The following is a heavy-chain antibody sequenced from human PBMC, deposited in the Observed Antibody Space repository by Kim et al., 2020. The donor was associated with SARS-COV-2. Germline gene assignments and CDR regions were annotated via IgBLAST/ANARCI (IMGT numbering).Heavy chain of an antibody. Sequence: VRQAPGKGLEWVAVVSSDGTNKYYADSVKGRFTISRDNSKNTLYLQMNSLRAEDTAIYYCAKATYSGSYFSDYWGQGTLVTVSS. D-gene: IGHD1-26*01. CDR3: AKATYSGSYFSDY. V-gene: IGHV3-30*18. CDR2: VSSDGTNK. J-gene: IGHJ4*02.